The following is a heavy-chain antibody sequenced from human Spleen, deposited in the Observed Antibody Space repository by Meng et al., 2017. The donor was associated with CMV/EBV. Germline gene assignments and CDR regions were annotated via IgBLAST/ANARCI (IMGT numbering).Heavy chain of an antibody. CDR1: GGTFGLLA. CDR3: ARALRGFVRDYGMDV. J-gene: IGHJ6*02. V-gene: IGHV1-69*05. D-gene: IGHD3-10*01. CDR2: FIPIFGTS. Sequence: SVKVSCKASGGTFGLLAISWVRQAPGQGLEWMGSFIPIFGTSNYAQKFQGRVTITTDESTSTAYMDLSSLTSEDTAVYYCARALRGFVRDYGMDVWGQGTTVTVSS.